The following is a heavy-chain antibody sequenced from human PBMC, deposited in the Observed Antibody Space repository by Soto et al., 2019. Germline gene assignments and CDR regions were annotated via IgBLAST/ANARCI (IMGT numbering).Heavy chain of an antibody. CDR1: GYSFTSYW. CDR2: IYPGDSDT. Sequence: PGESLKISCNGSGYSFTSYWICWVRQMPGKGLEWMGIIYPGDSDTRYSPSFQGQVTISADKSISTAYLQWSSLKASDTAMYYCARTAAMITFGGVMIDWFDPWGQGTLVTVSS. V-gene: IGHV5-51*01. D-gene: IGHD3-16*01. CDR3: ARTAAMITFGGVMIDWFDP. J-gene: IGHJ5*02.